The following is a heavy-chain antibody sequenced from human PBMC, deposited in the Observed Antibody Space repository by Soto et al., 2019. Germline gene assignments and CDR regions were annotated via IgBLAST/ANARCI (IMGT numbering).Heavy chain of an antibody. CDR3: ARSDPAPAYCGGDCYGYWYFDL. CDR2: IIPIFGTA. J-gene: IGHJ2*01. Sequence: ASVKVSCKASGGTFSSYAISWVRQAPGQGLEWMGGIIPIFGTANYAQKVQGRVTITADESTSTAYMELSSLRSEDTAVYYCARSDPAPAYCGGDCYGYWYFDLWGRGTLVPVSS. D-gene: IGHD2-21*02. V-gene: IGHV1-69*13. CDR1: GGTFSSYA.